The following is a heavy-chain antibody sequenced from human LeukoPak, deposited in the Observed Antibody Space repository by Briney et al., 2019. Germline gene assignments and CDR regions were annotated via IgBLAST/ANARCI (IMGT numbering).Heavy chain of an antibody. J-gene: IGHJ5*02. CDR1: GGSISSYY. D-gene: IGHD4-11*01. V-gene: IGHV4-4*07. Sequence: KSSETLSLTCTVSGGSISSYYWSWIRQPAGKGLEWIGRIYTSGSTNYNPSLKSRVTMSVDTSKNQFSLKLSSVTAADTAVYYCASTTVTTRRGGFDPWGQGTLVTVSS. CDR2: IYTSGST. CDR3: ASTTVTTRRGGFDP.